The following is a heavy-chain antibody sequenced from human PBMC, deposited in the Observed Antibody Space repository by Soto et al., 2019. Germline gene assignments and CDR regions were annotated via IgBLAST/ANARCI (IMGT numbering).Heavy chain of an antibody. CDR1: GYTFTNYY. J-gene: IGHJ6*02. V-gene: IGHV1-18*01. CDR2: ISAYNGNT. D-gene: IGHD2-8*01. CDR3: AKNGQPPYYYYGLDV. Sequence: ASVKVSCKASGYTFTNYYISWVRQAPGQGLEWMGWISAYNGNTNYAQRLQGRVSMTIDTSTTTAYMELRSLTSDDTAVYYCAKNGQPPYYYYGLDVWGQGTKVTVSS.